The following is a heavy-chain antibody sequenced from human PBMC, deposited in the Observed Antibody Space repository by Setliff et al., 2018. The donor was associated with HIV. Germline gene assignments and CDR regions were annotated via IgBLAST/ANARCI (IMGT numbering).Heavy chain of an antibody. J-gene: IGHJ3*02. CDR2: INQSGST. CDR1: GGSLSGDY. Sequence: KPSETLSLTCAVYGGSLSGDYWSWIRQPPGKGLEWIGEINQSGSTNYNPSLKSRVIISVDTSKNQLSLKLSSVTAADTAMYYCARGRGRTFYYDSSGSRAFDIWGQGTMVTVSS. V-gene: IGHV4-34*01. CDR3: ARGRGRTFYYDSSGSRAFDI. D-gene: IGHD3-22*01.